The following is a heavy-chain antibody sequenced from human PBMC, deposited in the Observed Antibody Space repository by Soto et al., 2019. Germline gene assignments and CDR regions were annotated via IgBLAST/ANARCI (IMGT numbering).Heavy chain of an antibody. CDR2: ISGSGGST. Sequence: GGSLRLSCAASGFTFSSYAMSWVRQAPGEGLERVSAISGSGGSTYYADSVRGRFTISRDNSKNTLYLQMNSLRAEDTAIYYCAKDRCSSGCNRFDPWGQGTLVTVSS. D-gene: IGHD6-19*01. V-gene: IGHV3-23*01. CDR1: GFTFSSYA. CDR3: AKDRCSSGCNRFDP. J-gene: IGHJ5*02.